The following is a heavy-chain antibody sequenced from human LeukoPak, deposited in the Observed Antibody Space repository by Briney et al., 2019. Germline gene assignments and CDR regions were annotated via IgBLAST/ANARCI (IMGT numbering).Heavy chain of an antibody. Sequence: GASVKVSCKASGYTFTSYDINWVRQATGQGLEWMGWMNPNSGNTGYAQKFQGRVTMTRNTSISTAYMELSSLRSEDTAVYYCARAVAGANPLGYWGQGTLVTVSS. CDR2: MNPNSGNT. D-gene: IGHD6-19*01. CDR3: ARAVAGANPLGY. J-gene: IGHJ4*02. V-gene: IGHV1-8*01. CDR1: GYTFTSYD.